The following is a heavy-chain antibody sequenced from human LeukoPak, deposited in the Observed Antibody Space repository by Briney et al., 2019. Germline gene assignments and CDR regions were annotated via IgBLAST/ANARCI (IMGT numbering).Heavy chain of an antibody. V-gene: IGHV3-13*01. Sequence: GGSLRLSCEASGFAFGSYAMHWVRQAPGKGLEWVSALGSAGDTYYPDSVRGRFTISKETAKNSLYLQMTSLRDEDTAVYYCVRGRRSYGFDHWGQGTLVTVSS. J-gene: IGHJ4*02. CDR2: LGSAGDT. CDR1: GFAFGSYA. D-gene: IGHD3-16*01. CDR3: VRGRRSYGFDH.